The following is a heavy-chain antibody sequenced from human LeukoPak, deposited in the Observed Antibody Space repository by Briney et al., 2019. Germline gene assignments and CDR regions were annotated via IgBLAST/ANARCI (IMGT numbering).Heavy chain of an antibody. Sequence: GGSLRLSCAASGFTFSSYEMNWVRQAPGKGLEWLTVISYDGNKKQYADSVKGRFTISRDNSKNTLYLQMNSLRVEDTAVYYCAKAADQYYYYYFYYMDVWGKGTTVTVSS. CDR2: ISYDGNKK. V-gene: IGHV3-30*04. CDR1: GFTFSSYE. CDR3: AKAADQYYYYYFYYMDV. D-gene: IGHD2-2*01. J-gene: IGHJ6*03.